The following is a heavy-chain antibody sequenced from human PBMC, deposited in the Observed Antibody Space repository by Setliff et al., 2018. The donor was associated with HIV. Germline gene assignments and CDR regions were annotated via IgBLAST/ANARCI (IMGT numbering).Heavy chain of an antibody. J-gene: IGHJ4*02. CDR2: MSYDGSNK. CDR1: GFIFSSYA. CDR3: AKDPRAAVATICDY. Sequence: PGGSLRLSCAASGFIFSSYAMHWVRQAPGKGLEWVAVMSYDGSNKYYADSVKGRFTISRDNSKNTLYLQMNSLRAEDTAVYYCAKDPRAAVATICDYWGQGTLVTVSS. D-gene: IGHD5-12*01. V-gene: IGHV3-30*07.